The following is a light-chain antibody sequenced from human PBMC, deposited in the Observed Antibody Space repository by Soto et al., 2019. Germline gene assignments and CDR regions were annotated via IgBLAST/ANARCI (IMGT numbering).Light chain of an antibody. CDR3: QQRSNLIT. CDR2: DAS. V-gene: IGKV3-11*01. CDR1: QSVSSY. Sequence: EIVLTQSPATLSLSPGERATLSCRASQSVSSYLAWYQQKPGQAPRLLIYDASNRATGIPARFSGSGSGTDFTLTSSSLEPEDFAVYYCQQRSNLITFGPGTKVDIK. J-gene: IGKJ3*01.